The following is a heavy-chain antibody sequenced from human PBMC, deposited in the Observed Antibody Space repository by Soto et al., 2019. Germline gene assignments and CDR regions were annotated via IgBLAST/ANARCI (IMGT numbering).Heavy chain of an antibody. CDR3: AKARNYYYYGMDV. Sequence: GVSLRLSCAASGFTFSSYAMSWVRQAPGKGLEWVSAISGSGGSTYYADSVKGRFTISRDNSKNTLYLQMNSLRAEDTAVYYCAKARNYYYYGMDVWGQGTTVTVSS. CDR1: GFTFSSYA. CDR2: ISGSGGST. V-gene: IGHV3-23*01. J-gene: IGHJ6*02.